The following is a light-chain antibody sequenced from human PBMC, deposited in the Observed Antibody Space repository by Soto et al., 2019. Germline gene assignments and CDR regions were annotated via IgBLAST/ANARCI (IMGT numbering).Light chain of an antibody. CDR2: DAS. CDR1: QSISHW. J-gene: IGKJ1*01. V-gene: IGKV1-5*01. CDR3: QQYDSVLGT. Sequence: DIQMTHSLATLSASVCDSVTINFRASQSISHWLAWYQQKPGKAPKFLISDASSLESGVPSRFSGSGSGTEFTLTISSLQPDDFATYYCQQYDSVLGTFGPGTKVDIK.